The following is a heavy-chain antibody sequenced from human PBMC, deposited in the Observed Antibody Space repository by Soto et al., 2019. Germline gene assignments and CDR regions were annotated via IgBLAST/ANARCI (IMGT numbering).Heavy chain of an antibody. D-gene: IGHD2-2*01. Sequence: EVELVESGGGLVQPGGSLRLSCAASGFTLSSYAMHWVRQPTGKGLEWVSGIGSAGDTYYPGPVKGRFTISRGNAKNSLILQMDSLRAEDMAVYNCPREKPRSTWTSFDSRRQGTTVTVS. V-gene: IGHV3-13*01. CDR1: GFTLSSYA. CDR3: PREKPRSTWTSFDS. J-gene: IGHJ4*02. CDR2: IGSAGDT.